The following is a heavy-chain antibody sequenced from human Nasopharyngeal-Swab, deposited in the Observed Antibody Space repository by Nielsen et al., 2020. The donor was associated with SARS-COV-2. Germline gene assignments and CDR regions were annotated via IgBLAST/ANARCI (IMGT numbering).Heavy chain of an antibody. J-gene: IGHJ6*02. CDR1: GFTFSSYW. D-gene: IGHD6-19*01. CDR3: AKDGIEEGGLSAGYGLDV. Sequence: GGSLRLSCAASGFTFSSYWMHWVRQVPGKGLVWVSRINNDGSSTYYADSVKGRFTISRDNAKNTLYLQMNSLRSEDTAVYKCAKDGIEEGGLSAGYGLDVWGQGTTVTVSS. CDR2: INNDGSST. V-gene: IGHV3-74*01.